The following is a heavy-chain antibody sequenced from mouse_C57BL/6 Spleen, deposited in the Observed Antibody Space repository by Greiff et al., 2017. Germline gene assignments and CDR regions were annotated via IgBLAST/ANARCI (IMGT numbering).Heavy chain of an antibody. CDR3: AREDYDAGFDY. CDR2: IYPGSGNT. V-gene: IGHV1-76*01. CDR1: GYTFTDYY. D-gene: IGHD2-4*01. Sequence: VQLQQSGAELVRPGASVKLSCKASGYTFTDYYINWVKQRPGQGLEWIARIYPGSGNTYYNEKFKGKATLTAEKSSSTAYMQLSSLTSEDSAVYFCAREDYDAGFDYWGQGTTLTVSS. J-gene: IGHJ2*01.